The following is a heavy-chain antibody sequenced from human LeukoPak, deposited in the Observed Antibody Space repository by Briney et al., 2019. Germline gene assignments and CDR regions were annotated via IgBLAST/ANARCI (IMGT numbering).Heavy chain of an antibody. Sequence: GESLKISCKGSGYSFTSYWIGWVRQMPGKGLGWMGIIYPGDSDTRYSPSFQGQVTISADKSISTAYLQWCSLKASDTAMYYCARTSRGYSYGRNFDYWGQGTLVTVSS. D-gene: IGHD5-18*01. CDR3: ARTSRGYSYGRNFDY. CDR2: IYPGDSDT. CDR1: GYSFTSYW. V-gene: IGHV5-51*01. J-gene: IGHJ4*02.